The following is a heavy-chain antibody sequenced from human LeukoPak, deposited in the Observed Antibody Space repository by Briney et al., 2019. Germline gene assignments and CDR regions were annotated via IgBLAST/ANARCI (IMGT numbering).Heavy chain of an antibody. Sequence: GGSLRLSCVASGFTFSTYAMSWVRQAPGKGLEWVSGISGSAGSRYYADSVKGRFTISRDNSKNTLYMQMNSLRAEDTAVYYCAKDLGDYAHQFDSWGQGNLVTVSS. CDR3: AKDLGDYAHQFDS. CDR1: GFTFSTYA. J-gene: IGHJ4*02. CDR2: ISGSAGSR. V-gene: IGHV3-23*01. D-gene: IGHD4-17*01.